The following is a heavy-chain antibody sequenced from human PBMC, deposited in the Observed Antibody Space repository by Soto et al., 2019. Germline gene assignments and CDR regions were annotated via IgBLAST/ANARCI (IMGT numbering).Heavy chain of an antibody. CDR1: GYSFTRYG. J-gene: IGHJ6*02. V-gene: IGHV1-18*01. Sequence: QVQLVQSGAEVKNPGASVKVSCKASGYSFTRYGIGWARQAPGQGLEWMGWSNAYNGNTNYSQNLQGRLTLTTDTYTTTAYMELRSLRSNDASIYYCAMVDVYVTPSPQDVWGQGTTVTVSS. D-gene: IGHD3-16*01. CDR2: SNAYNGNT. CDR3: AMVDVYVTPSPQDV.